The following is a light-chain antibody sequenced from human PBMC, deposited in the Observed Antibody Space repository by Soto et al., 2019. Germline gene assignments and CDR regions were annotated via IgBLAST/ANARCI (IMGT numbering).Light chain of an antibody. Sequence: DIQMTQSPSTVSASAGDRVTITYRASQSINYWLAWYQQKPGKAPKLLIYDASSLESGVPSRFSGSGSGTEFTLTISSLQPDDFATYYCQQYSTYLYSFGQGTKLEIK. CDR1: QSINYW. V-gene: IGKV1-5*01. CDR2: DAS. J-gene: IGKJ2*01. CDR3: QQYSTYLYS.